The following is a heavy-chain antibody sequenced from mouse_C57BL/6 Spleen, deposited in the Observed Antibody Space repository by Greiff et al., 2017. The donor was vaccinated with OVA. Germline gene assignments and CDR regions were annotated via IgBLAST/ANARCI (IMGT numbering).Heavy chain of an antibody. CDR2: ISSGGSYT. Sequence: EVQGVESGGDLVKPGGSLKLSCAASGFTFSSYGMSWVRQTPDKRLEWVATISSGGSYTYYPDSVKGRFTISRDNAKNTLYLQMSRLKSEDTAMYYCARHRDYYGSSYFYSDYWGQGTTLTVSS. V-gene: IGHV5-6*01. D-gene: IGHD1-1*01. CDR1: GFTFSSYG. CDR3: ARHRDYYGSSYFYSDY. J-gene: IGHJ2*01.